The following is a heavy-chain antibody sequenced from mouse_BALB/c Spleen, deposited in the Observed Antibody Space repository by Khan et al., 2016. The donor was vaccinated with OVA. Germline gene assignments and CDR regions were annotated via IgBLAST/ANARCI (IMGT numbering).Heavy chain of an antibody. Sequence: QVQLQQPGAELVKPGASVKLSCKASGYTFTSYYLYWVKQSPGQGLEWIGDINTSNGGTNFNEKFKSKSTLTVDKASSTAYMQLNSLTSEDSTDYCCRRYGYGPIAYWGQGTLVTVSA. CDR1: GYTFTSYY. CDR3: RRYGYGPIAY. V-gene: IGHV1S81*02. CDR2: INTSNGGT. J-gene: IGHJ3*01. D-gene: IGHD2-2*01.